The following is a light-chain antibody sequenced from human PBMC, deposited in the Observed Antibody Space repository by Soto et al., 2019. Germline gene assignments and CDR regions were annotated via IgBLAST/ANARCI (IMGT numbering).Light chain of an antibody. Sequence: SVLTQPPSVAGVPGQKMTISCSGSSTNSVGNAVSWYRQLPGPAPQLLIYDDNKRPSGIPDRISGAKAGTAATLGITGFQTGDEADYYFGSWDSSLSAYVFGTGARGTVL. CDR1: STNSVGNA. J-gene: IGLJ1*01. CDR2: DDN. V-gene: IGLV1-51*01. CDR3: GSWDSSLSAYV.